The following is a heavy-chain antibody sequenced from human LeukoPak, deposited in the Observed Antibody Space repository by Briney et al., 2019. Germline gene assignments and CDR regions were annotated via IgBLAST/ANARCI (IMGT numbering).Heavy chain of an antibody. V-gene: IGHV3-23*01. Sequence: GGSLRLSCEASGYTFSNYAMMWIRQAPGKGLEWVSSIGGTTYYADPVRGRFTISRDNSKNTLYLQMNSLRAEDTAVYYCAKVNWNSDNWGQGTLVTVSS. J-gene: IGHJ4*02. D-gene: IGHD1-1*01. CDR3: AKVNWNSDN. CDR2: IGGTT. CDR1: GYTFSNYA.